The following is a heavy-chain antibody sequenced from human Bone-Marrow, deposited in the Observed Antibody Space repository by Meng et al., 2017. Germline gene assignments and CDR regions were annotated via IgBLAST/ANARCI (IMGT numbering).Heavy chain of an antibody. CDR1: GGSISSSSYY. CDR3: ARDFVGYYGSGSYYNLGFDP. Sequence: SETLSLTCTVSGGSISSSSYYWGWIRQPPGKALEWIGSIYYSGSTYYNPSLKSRVTISVDTSKNQFSLKLSFVTAADTAVYYCARDFVGYYGSGSYYNLGFDPWGQGTLVTVSS. CDR2: IYYSGST. D-gene: IGHD3-10*01. V-gene: IGHV4-39*07. J-gene: IGHJ5*02.